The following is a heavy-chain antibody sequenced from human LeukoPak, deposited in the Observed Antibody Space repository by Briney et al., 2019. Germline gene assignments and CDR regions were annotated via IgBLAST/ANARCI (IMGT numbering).Heavy chain of an antibody. CDR2: IYSGGST. CDR1: GFTVSSNY. CDR3: ARDRNYMDV. V-gene: IGHV3-66*02. Sequence: PGGSLRLSCAASGFTVSSNYMSWVRQAPGKGLEWVSIIYSGGSTYYTDSVKGRFTISRDSSRNTLYLQMNSLRAEDTAVYYCARDRNYMDVWGKGTTVTVSS. J-gene: IGHJ6*03.